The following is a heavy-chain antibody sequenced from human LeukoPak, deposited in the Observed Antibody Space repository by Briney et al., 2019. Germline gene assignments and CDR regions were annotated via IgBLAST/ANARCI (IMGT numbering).Heavy chain of an antibody. CDR3: AKDSVRKSIVGPTTRGVNDY. CDR1: GFTFSSYA. CDR2: ISGSGGRT. D-gene: IGHD1-26*01. Sequence: GGSLRLSCAASGFTFSSYAMSWVRQAPGKGLEWVSAISGSGGRTYYADSVKGRFTVSRDNSKNTLYLQMNSLRPEDTAVYYCAKDSVRKSIVGPTTRGVNDYWGQGTLVTVSS. V-gene: IGHV3-23*01. J-gene: IGHJ4*02.